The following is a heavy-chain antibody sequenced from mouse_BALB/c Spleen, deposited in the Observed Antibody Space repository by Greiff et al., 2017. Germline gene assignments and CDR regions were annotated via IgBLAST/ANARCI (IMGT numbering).Heavy chain of an antibody. D-gene: IGHD4-1*01. J-gene: IGHJ4*01. CDR2: IYPGNGDT. CDR3: ARHWPDY. CDR1: GYTFTSYN. Sequence: QVQLQQPGAELVKPGASVKMSCKASGYTFTSYNMHWVKQTPGQGLEWIGAIYPGNGDTSYNQKFKGKATLTADKSSSTAYMQLSSLTSEDSAVYYCARHWPDYWGQGTSVTVSS. V-gene: IGHV1-12*01.